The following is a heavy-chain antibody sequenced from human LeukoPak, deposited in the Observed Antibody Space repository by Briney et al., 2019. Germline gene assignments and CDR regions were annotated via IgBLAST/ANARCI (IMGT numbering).Heavy chain of an antibody. CDR3: ERDDYRGVTNFDP. D-gene: IGHD3-10*01. CDR2: ISYTGST. V-gene: IGHV4-59*11. J-gene: IGHJ5*02. Sequence: PSESLFLTFTVPGCSISPHLCSWGRQPPGKGLEWVGYISYTGSTNYNPSFKSRVTISVDTSKNQYSLQLSSVTAADAAVYYCERDDYRGVTNFDPWGQGTLVTVSS. CDR1: GCSISPHL.